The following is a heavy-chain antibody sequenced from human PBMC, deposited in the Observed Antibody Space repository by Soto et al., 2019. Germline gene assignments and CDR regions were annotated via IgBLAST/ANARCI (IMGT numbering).Heavy chain of an antibody. D-gene: IGHD2-15*01. V-gene: IGHV4-61*01. Sequence: PSETLSLTCTVSGGSVSSGSYYWSWIRQPPGKGLEWIGYIYYSGSTNYNPSLKSRVTISVDTSKNQFSLKLSSVTAADTAVYYCARVPWSVVTAGGFDPWGQGTLVTVSS. J-gene: IGHJ5*02. CDR3: ARVPWSVVTAGGFDP. CDR1: GGSVSSGSYY. CDR2: IYYSGST.